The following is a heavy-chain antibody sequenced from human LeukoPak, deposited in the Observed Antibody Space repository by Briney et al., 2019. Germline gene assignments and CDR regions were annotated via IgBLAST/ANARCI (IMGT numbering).Heavy chain of an antibody. J-gene: IGHJ4*02. CDR2: IYYSGST. V-gene: IGHV4-59*12. CDR1: GGSISSYY. CDR3: AGGATVTTFGY. Sequence: PSETLSLTCTVSGGSISSYYWSWIRQPPGKGLEWIGYIYYSGSTNYKPSLKSRVTISVDTSKHQFSLELSSVPAADTAVYYCAGGATVTTFGYWGQGTLVTVSS. D-gene: IGHD4-17*01.